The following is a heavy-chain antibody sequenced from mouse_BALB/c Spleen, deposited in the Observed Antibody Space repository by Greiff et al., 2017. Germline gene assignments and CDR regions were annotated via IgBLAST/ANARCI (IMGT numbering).Heavy chain of an antibody. CDR3: TRFGNYDFDY. V-gene: IGHV1-69*02. CDR1: GYTFTSYW. D-gene: IGHD2-1*01. J-gene: IGHJ2*01. Sequence: QVQLQQSGAELAKPGASVKMSCKASGYTFTSYWINWVKQRPGQGLEWIGNIYPSDSYTNYNQKFKDKATLTVDKSSSTAYMQLSSPTSEDSAVYYCTRFGNYDFDYWGQGTTLTVSS. CDR2: IYPSDSYT.